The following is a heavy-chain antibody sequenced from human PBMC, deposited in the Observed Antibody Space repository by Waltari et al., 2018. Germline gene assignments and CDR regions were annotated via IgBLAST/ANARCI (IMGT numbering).Heavy chain of an antibody. V-gene: IGHV4-39*01. J-gene: IGHJ5*02. CDR1: GGSISSSSYY. D-gene: IGHD2-15*01. CDR3: ARHTMVVAATPDWFDP. CDR2: IYYRGST. Sequence: QLQLQESGPGLVKPSETLSLTCTVSGGSISSSSYYWGWIRQPPGKGLGWIGSIYYRGSTYYNPSLKSRVTISVDTSKNQFSLKLSSVTAADTAVYYCARHTMVVAATPDWFDPWGQGTLVTVSS.